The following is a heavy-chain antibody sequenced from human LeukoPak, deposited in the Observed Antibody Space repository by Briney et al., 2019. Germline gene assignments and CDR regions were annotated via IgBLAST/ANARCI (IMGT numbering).Heavy chain of an antibody. D-gene: IGHD4-17*01. V-gene: IGHV3-21*01. CDR1: GFTFSAYN. J-gene: IGHJ4*02. CDR3: ARTGITVTTRSWDY. Sequence: GGSLRLSCATSGFTFSAYNMNWVRQAPGKGLEWVSSISSSRTYIYYADSVKGRFTISRDNAKNSLYLQINSLRAEDTAVYYCARTGITVTTRSWDYWGQGTLVTVSS. CDR2: ISSSRTYI.